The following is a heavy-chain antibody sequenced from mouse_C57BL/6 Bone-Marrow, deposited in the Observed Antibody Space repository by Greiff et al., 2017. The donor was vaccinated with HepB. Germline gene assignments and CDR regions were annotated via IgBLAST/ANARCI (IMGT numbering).Heavy chain of an antibody. J-gene: IGHJ3*01. Sequence: VKLVESGPGLVQPSQSLSITCTVSGFSITSYGVHWVRQSPGKGLEWLGVIWSGGSTDYNAAFISRLSISKDNSKSQVFFKMNSLQADDTAIYYCAKGYYYGSSYGFAYWGQGTLVTVSA. CDR2: IWSGGST. D-gene: IGHD1-1*01. V-gene: IGHV2-2*01. CDR1: GFSITSYG. CDR3: AKGYYYGSSYGFAY.